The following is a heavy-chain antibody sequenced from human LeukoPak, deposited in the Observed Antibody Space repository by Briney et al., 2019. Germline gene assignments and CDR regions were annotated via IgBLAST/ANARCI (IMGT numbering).Heavy chain of an antibody. CDR3: ARSDYYDSSGYP. Sequence: ASVKVSCKASGYTFTGYYMHWVRQAPGQGLEWMGWINPNSGGTNYAQKFQGRVTMTRDTSISTAYMELSRLRSDDTAVYYCARSDYYDSSGYPWGQGTMVTVPS. CDR2: INPNSGGT. CDR1: GYTFTGYY. J-gene: IGHJ3*01. D-gene: IGHD3-22*01. V-gene: IGHV1-2*02.